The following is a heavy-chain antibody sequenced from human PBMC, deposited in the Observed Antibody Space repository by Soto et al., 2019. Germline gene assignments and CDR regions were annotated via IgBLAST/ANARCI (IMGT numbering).Heavy chain of an antibody. CDR1: GFTFSSYG. V-gene: IGHV3-30*18. J-gene: IGHJ6*02. CDR3: AKDRRDGYAFGMDV. CDR2: ISYDGSNK. Sequence: LRLSCAACGFTFSSYGMHWVRQAPGKGLEWVAVISYDGSNKYYADSVKGRFTISRDNSKNTLYLQMNSLRAEDTAVYYCAKDRRDGYAFGMDVWGQGTTVTVSS. D-gene: IGHD5-12*01.